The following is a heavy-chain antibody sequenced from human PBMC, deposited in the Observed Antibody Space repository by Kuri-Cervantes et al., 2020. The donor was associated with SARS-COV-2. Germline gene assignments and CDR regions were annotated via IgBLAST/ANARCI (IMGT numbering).Heavy chain of an antibody. CDR3: AREQISLIVLQSGTFAI. Sequence: LRLSCAISGESVSSNSAAWDWIRQSPSRGLEWLRRTYYNSQWYTDYSPSVKSRIIIRSDTSKNHVSLQLNSVTPEDTAVYYCAREQISLIVLQSGTFAIWGQGTMVTVSS. V-gene: IGHV6-1*01. D-gene: IGHD3-22*01. CDR1: GESVSSNSAA. CDR2: TYYNSQWYT. J-gene: IGHJ3*02.